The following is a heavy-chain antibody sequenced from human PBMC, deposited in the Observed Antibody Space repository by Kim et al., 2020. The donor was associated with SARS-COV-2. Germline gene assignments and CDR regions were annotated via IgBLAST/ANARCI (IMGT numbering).Heavy chain of an antibody. Sequence: GGSLRLSCAASGFTVSSNYMSWVRQAPGKGLEWVSVIYSGGSTYYADSVKGRFTISRDNSKNTLYLQMNSLRAEDTAVYYCARDRYCSGGSCWYTDWGQGTLVTVSS. CDR3: ARDRYCSGGSCWYTD. V-gene: IGHV3-53*01. CDR1: GFTVSSNY. CDR2: IYSGGST. J-gene: IGHJ4*02. D-gene: IGHD2-15*01.